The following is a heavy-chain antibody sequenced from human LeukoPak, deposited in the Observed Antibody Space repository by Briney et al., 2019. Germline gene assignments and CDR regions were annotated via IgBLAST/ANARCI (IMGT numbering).Heavy chain of an antibody. D-gene: IGHD3-10*01. CDR1: XXXXXXXX. CDR3: ARGGRPDY. J-gene: IGHJ4*02. Sequence: SXXLSCAASXXXXXXXXMHXVXQAPXXGLVLVSRIRGYGSMTNYLDSVKGPFTISRDNAKNPLYLQMSSLRAENTAVYYCARGGRPDYWGQGTLVTVSS. V-gene: IGHV3-74*01. CDR2: IRGYGSMT.